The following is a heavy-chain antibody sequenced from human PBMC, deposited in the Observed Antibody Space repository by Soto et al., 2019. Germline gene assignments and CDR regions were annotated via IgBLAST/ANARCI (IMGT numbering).Heavy chain of an antibody. CDR3: ARARYYDSNSRAPFDY. Sequence: PGGSLRLSCTASGFTFSSHAMTWVRQAPGKGLEWVSGLSDSGDSIYYADSVKGRLTIYRDNSKNTLYLQMNTLRAEDTAVYYCARARYYDSNSRAPFDYWGQGTLVTVSS. CDR1: GFTFSSHA. V-gene: IGHV3-23*01. D-gene: IGHD3-22*01. CDR2: LSDSGDSI. J-gene: IGHJ4*02.